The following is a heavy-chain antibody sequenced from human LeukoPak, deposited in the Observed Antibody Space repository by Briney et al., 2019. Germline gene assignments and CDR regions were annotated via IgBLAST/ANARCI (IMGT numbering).Heavy chain of an antibody. V-gene: IGHV3-7*01. CDR1: GFTFSAYW. D-gene: IGHD3-22*01. CDR3: ARESGSSGYAGYFDY. J-gene: IGHJ4*02. Sequence: PGGSLRLSCAASGFTFSAYWMTWVRQDPGKGQAWVANIIEGGDVKYYVDSVKGRFTISRDNSKNTLYLQMDSLRTEDTAVYYCARESGSSGYAGYFDYWGQGTLVTVSS. CDR2: IIEGGDVK.